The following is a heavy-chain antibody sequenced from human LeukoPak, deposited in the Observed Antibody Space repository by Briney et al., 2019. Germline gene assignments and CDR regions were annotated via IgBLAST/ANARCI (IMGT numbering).Heavy chain of an antibody. J-gene: IGHJ2*01. V-gene: IGHV3-53*01. Sequence: PGGPPDPPLQAYGFPASSNYLSWVRQPPGQGLEGVSVIYSGVATYHPDSLKGRFTNPRDNSKNTMYLQMNSLRAEDTAVYYCAREKIVFVLGAPRDWYFDLWGRGTLVTVSS. CDR2: IYSGVAT. CDR3: AREKIVFVLGAPRDWYFDL. CDR1: GFPASSNY. D-gene: IGHD3-3*02.